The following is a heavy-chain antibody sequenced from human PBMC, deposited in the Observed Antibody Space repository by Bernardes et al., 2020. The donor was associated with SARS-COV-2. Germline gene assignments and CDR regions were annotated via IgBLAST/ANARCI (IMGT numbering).Heavy chain of an antibody. CDR2: IYTSGST. D-gene: IGHD3-22*01. CDR1: GGSVNIGSDY. Sequence: SETLSLTCTVSGGSVNIGSDYWNWVRQPAGKGLEWIGRIYTSGSTKYNPSLNSRVIISIDRSMNQFSLKLSSVTAADTAVYYCARTKVYYDSSGQPAYYFGYWGQGSLVTIST. J-gene: IGHJ4*02. V-gene: IGHV4-61*02. CDR3: ARTKVYYDSSGQPAYYFGY.